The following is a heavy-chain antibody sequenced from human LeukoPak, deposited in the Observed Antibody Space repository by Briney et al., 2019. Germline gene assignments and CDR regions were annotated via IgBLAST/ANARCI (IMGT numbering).Heavy chain of an antibody. Sequence: SETLSLTCSVSGGSISTYYWSWIRQPPGKGLECIGNIYYGGSPNYNPSLKSRVTISVDTSKNQFSLKLSSVTAPDTAVYYCARQRGAGPIFDHWGQGTLVTVSS. J-gene: IGHJ4*02. D-gene: IGHD6-19*01. CDR3: ARQRGAGPIFDH. CDR2: IYYGGSP. CDR1: GGSISTYY. V-gene: IGHV4-59*08.